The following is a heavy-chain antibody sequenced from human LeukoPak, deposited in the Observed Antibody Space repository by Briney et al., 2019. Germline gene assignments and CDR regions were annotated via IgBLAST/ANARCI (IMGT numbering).Heavy chain of an antibody. CDR1: GGSISSGSYY. V-gene: IGHV4-61*02. CDR3: ARGRRVDAAMLSD. D-gene: IGHD5-18*01. Sequence: SQTLSLTCTVSGGSISSGSYYWSWIRQPAGKGLEWIGRIYTSGSTNYNPSLKSRVTISVDTSKNQFSLKLSSVTAADTAVYYCARGRRVDAAMLSDWGQGTLVTVSS. J-gene: IGHJ4*02. CDR2: IYTSGST.